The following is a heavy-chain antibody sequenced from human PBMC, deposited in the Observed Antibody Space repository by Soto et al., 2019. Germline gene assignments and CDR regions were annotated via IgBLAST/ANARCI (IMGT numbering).Heavy chain of an antibody. J-gene: IGHJ4*02. Sequence: WETLSLTCTVSGGSVSSGSYYWSWMRQPPGKGLEWIGYIYYSGSTNYNPSLKSRVTISVDTSKNQFSLKLSSVTAADTAVYYCARNPIAVARTRGFDYWGQGTLVTVSS. D-gene: IGHD6-19*01. CDR2: IYYSGST. CDR1: GGSVSSGSYY. V-gene: IGHV4-61*01. CDR3: ARNPIAVARTRGFDY.